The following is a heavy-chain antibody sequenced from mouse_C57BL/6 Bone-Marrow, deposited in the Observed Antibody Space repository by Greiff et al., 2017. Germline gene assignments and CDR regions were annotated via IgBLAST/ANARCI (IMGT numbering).Heavy chain of an antibody. V-gene: IGHV1-4*01. CDR1: GYTFTSYT. CDR3: AREVGTDYFDY. Sequence: VQLQQSGAELARPGASVKMSCKASGYTFTSYTMHWVKQRPGQGLEWIGYINPSSGYTKYNQKFKDKATLTADKSSSPAYMQLSSLTSEDSAVYYCAREVGTDYFDYWGQGTTLTVSS. J-gene: IGHJ2*01. CDR2: INPSSGYT. D-gene: IGHD1-1*02.